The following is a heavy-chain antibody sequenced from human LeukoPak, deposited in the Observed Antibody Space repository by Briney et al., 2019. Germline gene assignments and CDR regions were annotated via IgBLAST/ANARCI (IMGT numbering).Heavy chain of an antibody. Sequence: GGSLRLSCAASGFTFSTSAMNWVRQAPGKGLEWVSVIGGSGDTTYYADSVRGRFTISRDNFKNTLYLQMNSLTAEDTSIYYCAKGKSLPHYYYYGMDVWGQGTTVTASS. J-gene: IGHJ6*02. CDR1: GFTFSTSA. V-gene: IGHV3-23*01. CDR2: IGGSGDTT. CDR3: AKGKSLPHYYYYGMDV.